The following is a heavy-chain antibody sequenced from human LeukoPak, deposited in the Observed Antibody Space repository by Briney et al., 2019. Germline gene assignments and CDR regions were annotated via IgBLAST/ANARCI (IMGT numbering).Heavy chain of an antibody. CDR3: ARGPMDTALDY. CDR1: GGSISSYY. D-gene: IGHD5-18*01. CDR2: IYYSGST. J-gene: IGHJ4*02. Sequence: PSETLSLTCTVSGGSISSYYWSWIRQPPGKGLEWIGYIYYSGSTNYNPSLKSRVTISVDTSKNQFSLHLSSVTAADTAVYYCARGPMDTALDYWGQGTLVTVSS. V-gene: IGHV4-59*08.